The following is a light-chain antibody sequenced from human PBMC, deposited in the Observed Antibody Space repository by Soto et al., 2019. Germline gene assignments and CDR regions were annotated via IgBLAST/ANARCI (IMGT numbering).Light chain of an antibody. CDR3: QQYNNYPPT. V-gene: IGKV1-5*03. CDR2: EAS. Sequence: DIQMTQSPSTLSASVGDRVTITCRASQSISSWLAWYQQKPGKAPNLLIYEASSLQGGVPSRFIGSGSGTEFSLTISSLQPDDLATYYCQQYNNYPPTFGPGTKVDIK. CDR1: QSISSW. J-gene: IGKJ3*01.